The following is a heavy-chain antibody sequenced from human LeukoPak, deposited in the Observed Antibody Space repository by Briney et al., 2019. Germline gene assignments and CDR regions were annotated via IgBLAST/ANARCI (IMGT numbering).Heavy chain of an antibody. CDR2: IYYSGST. Sequence: PSETLSLTCTVSGGSISSSSYYWGWIRQPPGKGLEWIGSIYYSGSTYYNPSLKSRVTISVDTSKNQFSLKLSSVTAADTAVYYCARARIAADHPLRSWFDPWGQGTLVTVSS. CDR3: ARARIAADHPLRSWFDP. D-gene: IGHD6-13*01. V-gene: IGHV4-39*07. CDR1: GGSISSSSYY. J-gene: IGHJ5*02.